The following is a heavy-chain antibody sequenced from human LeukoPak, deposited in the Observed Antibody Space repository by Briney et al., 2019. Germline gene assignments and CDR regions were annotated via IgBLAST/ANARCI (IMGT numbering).Heavy chain of an antibody. Sequence: KPSETLSLTCTVSGGSISSYYWCWVRQPPGKGREWIGYIYYSGSTNYNPSLKSRVTISVDPSKNQFSLKLSSVTAADTAVYYCASVRGGSYDAFDIWGQGTMVTVSS. CDR2: IYYSGST. V-gene: IGHV4-59*01. D-gene: IGHD2-15*01. J-gene: IGHJ3*02. CDR1: GGSISSYY. CDR3: ASVRGGSYDAFDI.